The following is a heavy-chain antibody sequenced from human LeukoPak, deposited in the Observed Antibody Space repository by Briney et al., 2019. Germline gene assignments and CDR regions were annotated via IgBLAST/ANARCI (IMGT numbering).Heavy chain of an antibody. Sequence: GGSLRLSCAASGFTISSYSMNWVRQAPGKGLEWVSSISSSSSYIYYADSVKGRFTISRDNAKNSLYLQMNSLRAEDTAVYYCARVLMPRDSSGYSYPGGFDYWGQGTLVTVSS. J-gene: IGHJ4*02. V-gene: IGHV3-21*01. CDR3: ARVLMPRDSSGYSYPGGFDY. CDR2: ISSSSSYI. CDR1: GFTISSYS. D-gene: IGHD3-22*01.